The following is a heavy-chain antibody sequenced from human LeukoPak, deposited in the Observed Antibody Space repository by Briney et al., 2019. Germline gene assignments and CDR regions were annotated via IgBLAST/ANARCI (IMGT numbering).Heavy chain of an antibody. CDR3: ARNSNSRLDY. Sequence: SETLSLTCTVSGYSISSGYYWGWIRQPPGKGLEWIGSIYHSGSTCYNPSLKSRVTISVDTSKNQFSLKLSSVTAADTAVYYCARNSNSRLDYWGQGTLVTVSS. CDR2: IYHSGST. D-gene: IGHD4-11*01. CDR1: GYSISSGYY. V-gene: IGHV4-38-2*02. J-gene: IGHJ4*02.